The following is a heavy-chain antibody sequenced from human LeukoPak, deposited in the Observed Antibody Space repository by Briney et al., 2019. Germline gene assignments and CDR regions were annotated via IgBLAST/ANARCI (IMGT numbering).Heavy chain of an antibody. D-gene: IGHD3-10*01. CDR1: EFTFSSYW. CDR2: IKGDVSEK. V-gene: IGHV3-7*01. CDR3: ARDKYGSGSYSWSKRLDS. Sequence: GGSLRLSCAASEFTFSSYWMSWVRQAPGKGLEWVANIKGDVSEKYYVDSVKGRFTISRDNAKNSLYLQMNNLRAEDTAVYYCARDKYGSGSYSWSKRLDSWGQGTLVTVSS. J-gene: IGHJ4*02.